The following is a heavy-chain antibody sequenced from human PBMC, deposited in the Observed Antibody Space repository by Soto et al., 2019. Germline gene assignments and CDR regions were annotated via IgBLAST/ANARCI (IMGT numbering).Heavy chain of an antibody. CDR3: ARGLLDSGLDGPHIAAAGPGTP. Sequence: ASVKVSCKASGSTFTSYGISCVRQAPRQGHESMSLINAGNGNKTYPPTLHGRVTIRRDTPASTAYMELSRLRSEDTAVYYCARGLLDSGLDGPHIAAAGPGTPWGQGTLVTVSS. CDR1: GSTFTSYG. V-gene: IGHV1-18*01. CDR2: INAGNGNK. D-gene: IGHD6-13*01. J-gene: IGHJ5*02.